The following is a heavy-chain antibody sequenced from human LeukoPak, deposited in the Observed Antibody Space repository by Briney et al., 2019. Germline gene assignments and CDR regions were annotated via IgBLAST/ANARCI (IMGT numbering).Heavy chain of an antibody. CDR3: ARGSYYDSSGLNPFAY. CDR2: ISAYNGNT. CDR1: GYTFTSYG. Sequence: ASVEVSCKASGYTFTSYGISWVRQAPGQGLEWMGWISAYNGNTNYAQKLQGRVTMTTDTSTSTAYMELRSLRSDDTAVYYCARGSYYDSSGLNPFAYWGQGTLVTVSS. D-gene: IGHD3-22*01. V-gene: IGHV1-18*01. J-gene: IGHJ4*02.